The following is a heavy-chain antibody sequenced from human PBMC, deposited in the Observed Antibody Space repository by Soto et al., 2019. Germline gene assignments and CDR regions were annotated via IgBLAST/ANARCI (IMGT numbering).Heavy chain of an antibody. Sequence: QVQLVESGGGVVQPGRSLRLSCAASGFTFSSYGMHWVRQAPGKGLEWVAVISYDGSNKYYADSVKGRFTISRDNSKNTLYLQMNSLRAEDTAVYYCAKKVRSTSWDDWYFDLWRRGTLVTVSS. CDR1: GFTFSSYG. D-gene: IGHD2-2*01. CDR3: AKKVRSTSWDDWYFDL. V-gene: IGHV3-30*18. J-gene: IGHJ2*01. CDR2: ISYDGSNK.